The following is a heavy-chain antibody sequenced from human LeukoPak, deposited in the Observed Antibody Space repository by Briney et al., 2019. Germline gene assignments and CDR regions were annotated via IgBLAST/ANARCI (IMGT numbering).Heavy chain of an antibody. V-gene: IGHV4-59*02. J-gene: IGHJ3*02. Sequence: SETLSLTCNVSGGSVSDYHWSWIRQPPGKALERVGYIFYSGSTNYHPSLESRFTISTDSSKNQLSLKVNTVIAADTAVYYCARAFYYDTRGYQSYAFDIWGQGTQVTVSS. D-gene: IGHD3-22*01. CDR2: IFYSGST. CDR1: GGSVSDYH. CDR3: ARAFYYDTRGYQSYAFDI.